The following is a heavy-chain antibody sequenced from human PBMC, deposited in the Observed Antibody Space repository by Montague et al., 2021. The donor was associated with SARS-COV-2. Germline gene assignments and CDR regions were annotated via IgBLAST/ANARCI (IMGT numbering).Heavy chain of an antibody. Sequence: SETLSLTYTVSGYSISSGYYWGWIRQPPGKGLEWIGSIYHSGSTYYNPSLKSRVTISVDTSKNQFSLKLSSVTAADTAVYYRARGFDYWGQGTLVTVSS. CDR1: GYSISSGYY. CDR3: ARGFDY. J-gene: IGHJ4*02. CDR2: IYHSGST. V-gene: IGHV4-38-2*02.